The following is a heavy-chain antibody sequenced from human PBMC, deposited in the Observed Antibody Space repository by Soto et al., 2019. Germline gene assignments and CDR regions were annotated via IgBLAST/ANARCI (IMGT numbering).Heavy chain of an antibody. J-gene: IGHJ6*02. CDR3: ARDVGTQRQYYYYYYGMDV. CDR2: ISFDGSNK. CDR1: GFTFREYP. D-gene: IGHD1-1*01. Sequence: PGGSLRLSCAASGFTFREYPMHWVRQAPGKGLEWVALISFDGSNKYYADSVKGRFTISRDNSKSTFYLQMNSLRGEDTAVYYCARDVGTQRQYYYYYYGMDVWGQGTTVTVSS. V-gene: IGHV3-30-3*01.